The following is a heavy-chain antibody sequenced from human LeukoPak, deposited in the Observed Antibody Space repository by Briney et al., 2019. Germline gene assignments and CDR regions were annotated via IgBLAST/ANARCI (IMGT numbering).Heavy chain of an antibody. CDR3: ARVNVRGCGDCYVDY. D-gene: IGHD2-21*01. Sequence: ASVKVSCKASGYTFTGYYMHWVRQAPGQGLEWMGWINPNSGGTNYAQKFQGRVTMTRDTSISTAYMELSRLRSDDTAVYYCARVNVRGCGDCYVDYWGQGTLVTVSS. CDR1: GYTFTGYY. V-gene: IGHV1-2*02. CDR2: INPNSGGT. J-gene: IGHJ4*02.